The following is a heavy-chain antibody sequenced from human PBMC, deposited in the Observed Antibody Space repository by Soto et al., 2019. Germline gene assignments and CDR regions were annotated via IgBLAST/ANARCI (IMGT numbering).Heavy chain of an antibody. D-gene: IGHD6-19*01. J-gene: IGHJ6*02. Sequence: PGGSLRLSCAASGFTFSSYAMSWVRQAPGKGLEWVSAISGSGGSTYYADSVKGRFTISSDNSKNTLYLQMNSLRAEDTAVYYCAKADGIAVAGIYGMDVWGQGTTVTVSS. CDR2: ISGSGGST. CDR1: GFTFSSYA. CDR3: AKADGIAVAGIYGMDV. V-gene: IGHV3-23*01.